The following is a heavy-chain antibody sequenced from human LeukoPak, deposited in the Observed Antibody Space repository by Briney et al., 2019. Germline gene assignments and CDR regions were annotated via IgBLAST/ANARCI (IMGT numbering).Heavy chain of an antibody. J-gene: IGHJ6*03. Sequence: GESLKISCKGSGYSFTTYWIAWVRQMPGKGLEWMGIIYPGDSDTRYSPSFQGQVTMSADKSISTAYLQWSSLKASDTAMYYCARGRRYSNRGYYYYYMDVWGKGTTVTVSS. CDR2: IYPGDSDT. D-gene: IGHD4-11*01. CDR3: ARGRRYSNRGYYYYYMDV. CDR1: GYSFTTYW. V-gene: IGHV5-51*01.